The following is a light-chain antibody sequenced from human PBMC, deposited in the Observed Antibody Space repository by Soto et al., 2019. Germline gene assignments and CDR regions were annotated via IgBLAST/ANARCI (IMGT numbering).Light chain of an antibody. CDR3: QQYYSIPRT. CDR1: QIVLFSSNNKNY. Sequence: DIVLTQSPDSLAVSLGERATINFKSSQIVLFSSNNKNYLTWYQHKPGQPPKLLIYWASTRESGVPDRFSGSGSGTDFTLTISSLQAEDVAVYYCQQYYSIPRTFGQGTKVDIK. CDR2: WAS. J-gene: IGKJ1*01. V-gene: IGKV4-1*01.